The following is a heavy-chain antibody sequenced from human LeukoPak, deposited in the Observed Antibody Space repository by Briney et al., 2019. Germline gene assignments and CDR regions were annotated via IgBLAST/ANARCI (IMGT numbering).Heavy chain of an antibody. CDR2: INTNTGNP. D-gene: IGHD2-15*01. Sequence: GASVKVSCNASGYTFTSYAMNWARQAPGQGLEWMGWINTNTGNPTYAQGFTGRFVFSLDTSVSTAYLQISSLKAEDTAVYYCARYCSGGSCLHAFDIWGQGTMVTVSS. V-gene: IGHV7-4-1*02. J-gene: IGHJ3*02. CDR1: GYTFTSYA. CDR3: ARYCSGGSCLHAFDI.